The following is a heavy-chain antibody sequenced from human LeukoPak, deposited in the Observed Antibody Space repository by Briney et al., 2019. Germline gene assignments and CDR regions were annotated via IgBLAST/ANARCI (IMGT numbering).Heavy chain of an antibody. D-gene: IGHD2-8*01. CDR2: ISGSGGST. Sequence: GGSLRLSCAASGFIFSSYAMSWVRQAPGKGLEWVSTISGSGGSTYYADSVKGRFTISRDNSKNTVYLQMNSLRAEDTAVYYCAKARSCINCVWYGDFPYSGQGTLVTVSS. CDR3: AKARSCINCVWYGDFPY. V-gene: IGHV3-23*01. J-gene: IGHJ4*01. CDR1: GFIFSSYA.